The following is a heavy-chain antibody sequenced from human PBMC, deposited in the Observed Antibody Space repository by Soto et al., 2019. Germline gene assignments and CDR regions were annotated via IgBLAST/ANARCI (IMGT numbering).Heavy chain of an antibody. J-gene: IGHJ4*02. CDR2: IYHSGSI. CDR1: GGSISSGGYS. V-gene: IGHV4-30-2*01. CDR3: ARAPPHHF. Sequence: SETLSLTCAVSGGSISSGGYSWSWIRQPPGKGLEWIGYIYHSGSIYYNPSLKSRVTISVDRSKNQFSLKLSSVTAADTAIYYCARAPPHHFWGQGILVTVSS.